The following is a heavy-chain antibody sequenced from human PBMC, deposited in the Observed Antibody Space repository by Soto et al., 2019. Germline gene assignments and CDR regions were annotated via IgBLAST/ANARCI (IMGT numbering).Heavy chain of an antibody. CDR1: GFTFSDYY. Sequence: GGSLRLSCAASGFTFSDYYMSWIRQAPGKGLEWVSYISSSGSTIYYADSVKGRFTISMDNAKNSLYLQMNSLRAEDTAVYYCVRFSQVSVGSFDFWGQGILVTVSS. D-gene: IGHD6-25*01. CDR3: VRFSQVSVGSFDF. CDR2: ISSSGSTI. V-gene: IGHV3-11*01. J-gene: IGHJ4*01.